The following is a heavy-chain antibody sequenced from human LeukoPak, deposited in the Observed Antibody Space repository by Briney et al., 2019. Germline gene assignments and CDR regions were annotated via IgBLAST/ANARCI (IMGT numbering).Heavy chain of an antibody. CDR1: GFTFSSYA. V-gene: IGHV3-30-3*01. CDR3: TTEPELLFFGEGAFDV. J-gene: IGHJ3*01. Sequence: GGSLRLSCAASGFTFSSYAMHWVRQAPGKGLEWVAVISYDGSNKYYADSVKGRFTISRDNSKNTLYLQMNNLRAEDTAVYYCTTEPELLFFGEGAFDVWGQGTMVTVFS. CDR2: ISYDGSNK. D-gene: IGHD3-16*01.